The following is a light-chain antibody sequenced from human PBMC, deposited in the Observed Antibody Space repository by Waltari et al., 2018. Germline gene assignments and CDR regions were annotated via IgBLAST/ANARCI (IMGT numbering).Light chain of an antibody. Sequence: QSALTQPASVSGSPGQSITISCTGTSSDVGTYDLDSWYQQHPGKAPKLLIYEVTKRPSGVSDRFSGSQSGNTASLTISGLQAEDEADYHCCSYAVLTYVVFGGGTKLTVL. CDR1: SSDVGTYDL. V-gene: IGLV2-23*02. CDR3: CSYAVLTYVV. CDR2: EVT. J-gene: IGLJ2*01.